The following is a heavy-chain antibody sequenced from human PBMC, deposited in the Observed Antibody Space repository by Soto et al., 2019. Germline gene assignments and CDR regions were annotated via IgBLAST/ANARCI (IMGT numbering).Heavy chain of an antibody. CDR3: ARDRSYYDSSGSYSPPY. CDR1: GFTFSSYA. J-gene: IGHJ4*02. D-gene: IGHD3-22*01. Sequence: EVQLLESGGGLVQPGGSLRLSCAASGFTFSSYALNWVRQAPGKGLKWVSAISGSAATTHFADSVKGRFTISRDNSKNTLYLQMNSLRAEDTAVYYCARDRSYYDSSGSYSPPYWGQGTLVTVSS. V-gene: IGHV3-23*01. CDR2: ISGSAATT.